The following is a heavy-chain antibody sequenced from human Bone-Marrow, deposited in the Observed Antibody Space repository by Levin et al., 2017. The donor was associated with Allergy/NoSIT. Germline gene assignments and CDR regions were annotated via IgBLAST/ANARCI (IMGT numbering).Heavy chain of an antibody. CDR3: ARQTSNYDFWSGFSPTYGMDV. Sequence: SETLSLTCTVSGGSISSSSYYWGWIRQPPGTGLEWIGSIYYSGSTYYNPSLKSRVTISVDTSKNQFSLKLSSVTAADTAVYYCARQTSNYDFWSGFSPTYGMDVWGQGTTVTVSS. J-gene: IGHJ6*02. CDR1: GGSISSSSYY. V-gene: IGHV4-39*01. D-gene: IGHD3-3*01. CDR2: IYYSGST.